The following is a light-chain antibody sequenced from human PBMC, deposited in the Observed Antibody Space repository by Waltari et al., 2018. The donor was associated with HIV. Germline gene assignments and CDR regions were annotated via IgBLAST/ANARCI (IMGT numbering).Light chain of an antibody. CDR3: QQSFSRVT. J-gene: IGKJ3*01. Sequence: DIQLTQSPSSLSASLGDKVVITCRASQSISTYVNWYQQKPGRAPNLLIYAASTLQSGVPSRFSGGASGTDFTLTISGLQVEDFATYYCQQSFSRVTFGPGTKV. V-gene: IGKV1-39*01. CDR2: AAS. CDR1: QSISTY.